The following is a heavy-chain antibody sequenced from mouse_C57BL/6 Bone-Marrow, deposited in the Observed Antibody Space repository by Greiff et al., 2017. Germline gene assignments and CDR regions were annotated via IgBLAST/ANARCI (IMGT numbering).Heavy chain of an antibody. CDR2: IDPENGDT. Sequence: EVQLVESGAELVRPGASVKLSCTASGFNIKDDYMHWVKQRPEQGLEWIRWIDPENGDTEYASKFQGKATITVDTSSNTAYLQLSSLTSEDTAVYYCTRIAYWGQGTLVTVSA. CDR3: TRIAY. J-gene: IGHJ3*01. CDR1: GFNIKDDY. V-gene: IGHV14-4*01.